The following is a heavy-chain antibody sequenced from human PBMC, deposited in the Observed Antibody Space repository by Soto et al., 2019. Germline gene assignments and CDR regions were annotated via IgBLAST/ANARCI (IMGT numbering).Heavy chain of an antibody. D-gene: IGHD3-3*01. V-gene: IGHV3-15*07. CDR2: VKSKADGGTA. Sequence: EVQLVESGGGLVQPGGSLRLSCAASGFSITNTWMHWVRQAPGKGLEWVGRVKSKADGGTADYAAPVKGRFTVSRDDTNNTPYLQMNSRKMDDAAVYYCNSYAFFWGGHTPFWGQGTLVTVSS. CDR3: NSYAFFWGGHTPF. J-gene: IGHJ4*02. CDR1: GFSITNTW.